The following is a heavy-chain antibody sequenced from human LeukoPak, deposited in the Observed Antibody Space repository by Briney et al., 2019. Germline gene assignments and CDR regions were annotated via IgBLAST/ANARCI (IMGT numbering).Heavy chain of an antibody. CDR2: IWYDGSKK. D-gene: IGHD2-21*02. J-gene: IGHJ5*02. CDR1: GFTFSIYG. CDR3: ARDQGAVTAPFDP. V-gene: IGHV3-33*01. Sequence: PGRSLRLSCAASGFTFSIYGMHWVRQAPGKGLEWVAIIWYDGSKKYYADSVKGRFTISRDNSKNTLYLQMNSLRAEDTAVYYCARDQGAVTAPFDPWGQGTLVTVSS.